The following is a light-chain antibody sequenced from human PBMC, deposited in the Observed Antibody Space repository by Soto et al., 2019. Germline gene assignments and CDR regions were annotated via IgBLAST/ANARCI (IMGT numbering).Light chain of an antibody. CDR3: QQYGGSPAIT. J-gene: IGKJ5*01. V-gene: IGKV3-20*01. CDR2: GAS. Sequence: EVVMTQSPATLSLSPGERATLSCRASQRVSSGYVAWYQQKPGQAPRLLIYGASSRATGIPDRFRASASGTDFTLTISRLEPEDFAVYFCQQYGGSPAITFGQGTRLEIK. CDR1: QRVSSGY.